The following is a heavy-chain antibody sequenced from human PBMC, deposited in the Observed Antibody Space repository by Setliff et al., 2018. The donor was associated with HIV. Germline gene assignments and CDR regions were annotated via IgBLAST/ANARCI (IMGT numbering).Heavy chain of an antibody. CDR1: GFSISSRYY. V-gene: IGHV4-38-2*01. CDR2: IYHTGSS. J-gene: IGHJ3*02. D-gene: IGHD2-15*01. CDR3: ARNPCSGGSCPDAFYI. Sequence: SETLSLTCDVSGFSISSRYYWGWIRQSPGKGLEWIGNIYHTGSSYYNPSLNDRATISLDTSKNQFSLKLSSVTAADTAVYYCARNPCSGGSCPDAFYIWGQGTMVTVSS.